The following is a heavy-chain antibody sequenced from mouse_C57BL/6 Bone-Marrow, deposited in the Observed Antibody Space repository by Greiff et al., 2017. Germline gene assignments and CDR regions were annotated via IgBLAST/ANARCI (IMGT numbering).Heavy chain of an antibody. D-gene: IGHD2-4*01. J-gene: IGHJ4*01. CDR3: ANYEYDGDAMDY. CDR1: GYAFSSSW. Sequence: VKLMESGPELVKPGASVKISCKASGYAFSSSWMNWVKPRPGKGLEWIGRIYPGDGDTNYNGKFKGKATLTADKSSSTAYMQLSSLTSEDSAVYFCANYEYDGDAMDYWGQGTSVTVSA. V-gene: IGHV1-82*01. CDR2: IYPGDGDT.